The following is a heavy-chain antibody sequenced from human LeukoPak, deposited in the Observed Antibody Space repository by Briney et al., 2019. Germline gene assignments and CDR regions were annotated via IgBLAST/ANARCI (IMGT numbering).Heavy chain of an antibody. V-gene: IGHV1-69*13. CDR1: GGTFSGYA. CDR2: IIPIIGTA. CDR3: ARGVVEYYYGMDV. Sequence: SVKVSCKASGGTFSGYAISWVRQAPGQGLEWMGGIIPIIGTANYAQKFQGRVTITADESTSTAYMELSSLRSEDTAVYYCARGVVEYYYGMDVWGQGTTVTVSS. D-gene: IGHD2-15*01. J-gene: IGHJ6*02.